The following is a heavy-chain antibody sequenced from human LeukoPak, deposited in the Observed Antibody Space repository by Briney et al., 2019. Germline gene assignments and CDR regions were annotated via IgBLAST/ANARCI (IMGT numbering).Heavy chain of an antibody. CDR1: GDSINTYY. J-gene: IGHJ4*02. V-gene: IGHV4-59*08. CDR2: IYYSGSS. CDR3: ARRCSSGSCSFDY. D-gene: IGHD2-15*01. Sequence: SETLSLTCTVSGDSINTYYWSWIRQPPGKGLEWIGHIYYSGSSNYNPSLKSRVTISVDTSKNQFSLTLSSVTAADTAVYYCARRCSSGSCSFDYWGQGTLVTVSS.